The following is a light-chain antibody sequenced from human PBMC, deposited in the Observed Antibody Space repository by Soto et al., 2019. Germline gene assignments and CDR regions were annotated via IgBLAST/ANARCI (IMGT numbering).Light chain of an antibody. J-gene: IGLJ1*01. CDR3: TSYAGSNNFFYV. Sequence: QSALAQPPSASGSPGQSVTSSCTGTSSDVGGYNYVSWYQQHPGKAPKLMIYEVSKRPSGVPDRFSGSKSGNTASLTVSGLQAEDEADYYYTSYAGSNNFFYVFGTGTKVTVL. CDR2: EVS. CDR1: SSDVGGYNY. V-gene: IGLV2-8*01.